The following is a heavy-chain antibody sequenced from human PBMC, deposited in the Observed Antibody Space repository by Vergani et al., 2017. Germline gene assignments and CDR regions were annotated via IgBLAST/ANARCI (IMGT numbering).Heavy chain of an antibody. J-gene: IGHJ4*02. D-gene: IGHD3-22*01. CDR2: ISSDGGST. CDR1: GFTFSTYA. CDR3: AAPQRTSAYYCGGFDY. Sequence: EVQLLESGGGLVQPGGSLRLSCAASGFTFSTYAMTWVRQAPGKGLEWVSTISSDGGSTYYADSVKGRFTISRDNSKNTLSLQMNSLTAEDTAIYYCAAPQRTSAYYCGGFDYWGQGFLVTLSS. V-gene: IGHV3-23*01.